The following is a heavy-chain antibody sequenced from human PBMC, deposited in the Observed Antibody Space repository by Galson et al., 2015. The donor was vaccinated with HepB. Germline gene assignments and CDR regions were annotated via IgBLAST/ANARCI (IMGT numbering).Heavy chain of an antibody. Sequence: QSGAEVKKPGESLRISCKGSGYSFTSYWISWVRQMPGKGLEWMGRIDPSDSYTNYSPSFQGHVTISADKSISTAYLQWSSLKASDTAMYYCAMQLGATDPVVYWGQGTLVTVSS. CDR1: GYSFTSYW. CDR3: AMQLGATDPVVY. V-gene: IGHV5-10-1*01. D-gene: IGHD1-26*01. J-gene: IGHJ4*02. CDR2: IDPSDSYT.